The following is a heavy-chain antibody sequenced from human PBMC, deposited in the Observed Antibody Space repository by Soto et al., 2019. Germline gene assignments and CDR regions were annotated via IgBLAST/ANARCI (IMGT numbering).Heavy chain of an antibody. V-gene: IGHV1-69*01. Sequence: QVQLVQSGAEVKKPGSSVKVSCKASGGTFSSYAISWVRQAPGQGLEWMGGIIPISGTANYAQKFKGRVTMTADESTSTAYMELSRLRSEDTAVYYCARSQGSSTRIEMYSYYYYGMDGWGQGTTVTVSS. CDR1: GGTFSSYA. CDR3: ARSQGSSTRIEMYSYYYYGMDG. D-gene: IGHD2-2*01. J-gene: IGHJ6*02. CDR2: IIPISGTA.